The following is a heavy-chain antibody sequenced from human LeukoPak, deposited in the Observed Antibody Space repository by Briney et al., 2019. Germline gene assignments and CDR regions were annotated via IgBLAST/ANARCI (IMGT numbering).Heavy chain of an antibody. CDR3: AREILYDSTGYYL. CDR2: IKHDGST. CDR1: GGSFSGDF. Sequence: SETLSLTCAVYGGSFSGDFWSWIRQSPGKGLEWIGEIKHDGSTTYNPSLESRVTMSVDTSKNQFSLRLRSVTAADTAVYYCAREILYDSTGYYLWGQGTVVTVSS. J-gene: IGHJ4*02. V-gene: IGHV4-34*01. D-gene: IGHD3-22*01.